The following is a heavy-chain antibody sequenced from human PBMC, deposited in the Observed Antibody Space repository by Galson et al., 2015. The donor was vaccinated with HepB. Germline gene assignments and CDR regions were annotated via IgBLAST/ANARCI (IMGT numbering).Heavy chain of an antibody. Sequence: SCKASGVTFSSYVVSWVRQAPGQGLEWMGGIIPIFGTGKYAQKFHDRVTITADESTSTAYMELSSLRSEDTAVYYCAATHNWGKDYWGQGTLVIVSS. J-gene: IGHJ4*02. D-gene: IGHD7-27*01. CDR1: GVTFSSYV. V-gene: IGHV1-69*01. CDR2: IIPIFGTG. CDR3: AATHNWGKDY.